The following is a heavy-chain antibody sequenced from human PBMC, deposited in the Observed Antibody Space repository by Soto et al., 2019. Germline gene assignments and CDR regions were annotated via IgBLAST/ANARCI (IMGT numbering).Heavy chain of an antibody. Sequence: ASVKVSCKASGYTFTSYGISWVRQAPGQGLEWMGWISAYNGNTNYAQRLQGRVTMTTDTSTSTAYMELRSLRSDDTAVYYCARGLNYYDRSGYPPDAFDIWGQGTMVTVSS. J-gene: IGHJ3*02. CDR2: ISAYNGNT. CDR3: ARGLNYYDRSGYPPDAFDI. V-gene: IGHV1-18*01. CDR1: GYTFTSYG. D-gene: IGHD3-22*01.